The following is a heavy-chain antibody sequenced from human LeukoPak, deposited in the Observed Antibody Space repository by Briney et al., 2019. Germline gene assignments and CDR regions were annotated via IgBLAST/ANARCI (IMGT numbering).Heavy chain of an antibody. CDR1: GGSLSSGDYY. V-gene: IGHV4-30-4*01. Sequence: SETLSLTCTVSGGSLSSGDYYWSWIRQPPGKGLEWIGYIYYSGSTYYNPSLKSRVTISVDTSKNQFSLKLSSVTAADTAVYYCARGESGASPFDYWGQGTLVTVSS. CDR2: IYYSGST. CDR3: ARGESGASPFDY. J-gene: IGHJ4*02. D-gene: IGHD1-26*01.